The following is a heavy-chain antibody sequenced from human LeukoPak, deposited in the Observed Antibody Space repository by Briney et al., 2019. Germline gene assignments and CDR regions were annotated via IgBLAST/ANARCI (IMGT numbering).Heavy chain of an antibody. V-gene: IGHV3-74*01. CDR2: INSDGSST. J-gene: IGHJ6*04. CDR1: GFTSSGYW. D-gene: IGHD1-1*01. CDR3: VRGQLERPFDFYYGMDV. Sequence: GGSLRLSCVDSGFTSSGYWMHWVRQAPGQGLVWVSRINSDGSSTTYADSVKGRFTISRDNTKNTLSLQMISLRAEDTAVYYCVRGQLERPFDFYYGMDVWGKGTTVTVSS.